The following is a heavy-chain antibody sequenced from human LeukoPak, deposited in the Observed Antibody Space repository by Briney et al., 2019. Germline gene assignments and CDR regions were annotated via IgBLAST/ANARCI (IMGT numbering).Heavy chain of an antibody. J-gene: IGHJ4*02. D-gene: IGHD3-16*02. CDR1: GFTFGDYA. CDR3: TRGIMITFGGVISFDY. Sequence: GRSLRLSCTATGFTFGDYAMSWFRQAPGKGLEWVGFIRSKAYGGTTEYAASVKGRFTISRDDSKSITYLQMNSLKTEDTAVYYCTRGIMITFGGVISFDYWGQGTLVTVSS. CDR2: IRSKAYGGTT. V-gene: IGHV3-49*03.